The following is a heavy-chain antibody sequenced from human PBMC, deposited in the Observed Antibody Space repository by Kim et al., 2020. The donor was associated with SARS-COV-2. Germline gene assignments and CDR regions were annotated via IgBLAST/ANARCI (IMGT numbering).Heavy chain of an antibody. V-gene: IGHV3-73*01. CDR2: IRSKANSYAT. CDR1: GFTFSGSA. J-gene: IGHJ6*02. CDR3: TSERGYYYYGMDV. Sequence: GGTLRLSCAASGFTFSGSAMHWVRQASGKGLEWVGRIRSKANSYATAYAASVKGRFTISRHDSKNTAYLQMNSLKTEDTAVYYCTSERGYYYYGMDVWGQGTTVTVSS.